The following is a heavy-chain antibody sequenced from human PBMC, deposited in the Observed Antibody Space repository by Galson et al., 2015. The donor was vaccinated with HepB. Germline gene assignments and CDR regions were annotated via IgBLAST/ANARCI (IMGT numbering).Heavy chain of an antibody. J-gene: IGHJ6*03. D-gene: IGHD1-26*01. CDR3: TTDSGSYPPPHYYYYYYYMDV. Sequence: SLRLSCAASGFTFSNAWMNWVRQAPGKGLEWVGRIKSKTDGGTTDYAAPVKGRFTISRDDSKNTLYLQMNSLKTEDTAVYYCTTDSGSYPPPHYYYYYYYMDVWGKGTTVTVS. V-gene: IGHV3-15*07. CDR1: GFTFSNAW. CDR2: IKSKTDGGTT.